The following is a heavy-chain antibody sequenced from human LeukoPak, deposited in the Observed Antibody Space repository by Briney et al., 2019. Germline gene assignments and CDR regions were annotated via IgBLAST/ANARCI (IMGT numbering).Heavy chain of an antibody. Sequence: GGSLRLSCAASGFTFSSYSMNWVRQAPGKGLEWVSYISSSSSTIYYADSVKGRFTISRDNAKNSLYLQMNSLRAEDTAVYYCAREGGQYCSSTSCYSEGFDYWGLGTLVTVSS. CDR3: AREGGQYCSSTSCYSEGFDY. CDR1: GFTFSSYS. V-gene: IGHV3-48*01. J-gene: IGHJ4*02. D-gene: IGHD2-2*02. CDR2: ISSSSSTI.